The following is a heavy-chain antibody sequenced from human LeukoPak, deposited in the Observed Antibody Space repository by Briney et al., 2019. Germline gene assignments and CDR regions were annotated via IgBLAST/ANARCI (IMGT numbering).Heavy chain of an antibody. D-gene: IGHD6-13*01. CDR3: ARIGYRAPYSIDY. CDR2: INPNSGGT. V-gene: IGHV1-2*02. Sequence: ASVKVSCKASGYTFTDYYMHWVRQAPGQGLEWMGWINPNSGGTNYAQKFQGRVTMTRDTSISTAYMELSRLTSDDTAVFYCARIGYRAPYSIDYWGQGPLVTVPS. CDR1: GYTFTDYY. J-gene: IGHJ4*02.